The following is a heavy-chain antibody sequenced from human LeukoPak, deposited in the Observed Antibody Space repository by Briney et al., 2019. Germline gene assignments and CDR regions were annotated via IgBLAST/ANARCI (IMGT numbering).Heavy chain of an antibody. V-gene: IGHV3-33*06. CDR1: GFTFRSYG. J-gene: IGHJ4*02. CDR2: IWDDGSET. CDR3: TKDGGSRWFGPIDY. D-gene: IGHD6-13*01. Sequence: GGSLRLSCAASGFTFRSYGMHWVRQAPDKGLEWVAVIWDDGSETFHADSVQGRFTISRDNSKDTLCLQMNSLRAEDTAVYYCTKDGGSRWFGPIDYWGQGTLVAVSS.